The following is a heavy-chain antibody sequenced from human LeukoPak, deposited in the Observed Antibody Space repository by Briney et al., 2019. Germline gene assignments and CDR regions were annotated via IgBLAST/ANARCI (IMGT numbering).Heavy chain of an antibody. Sequence: SETLSLTCTVSGGSISSYYWSWIRQPPGKGLEWIGYISDSGSSNYNPSLKSRVTISVDTSKKQFSLNLYSVTAADTAFYYCARVRYCGRDCASYMDVWGKGTTVTVS. CDR2: ISDSGSS. D-gene: IGHD2-21*02. CDR3: ARVRYCGRDCASYMDV. V-gene: IGHV4-59*01. CDR1: GGSISSYY. J-gene: IGHJ6*03.